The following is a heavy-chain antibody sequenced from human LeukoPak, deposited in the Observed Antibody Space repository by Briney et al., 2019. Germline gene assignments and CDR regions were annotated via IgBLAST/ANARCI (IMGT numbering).Heavy chain of an antibody. Sequence: GASVKVSCKASGGTLSSYAISWVRQAPGQGLEWMGRIIPTLGIANYAQKFQGRVTITADKSTSTAYMELSSLRSEDTAVYYCARWLPECTNGVCSSSWFDPWGQGTLVTVSS. J-gene: IGHJ5*02. CDR2: IIPTLGIA. D-gene: IGHD2-8*01. CDR3: ARWLPECTNGVCSSSWFDP. CDR1: GGTLSSYA. V-gene: IGHV1-69*04.